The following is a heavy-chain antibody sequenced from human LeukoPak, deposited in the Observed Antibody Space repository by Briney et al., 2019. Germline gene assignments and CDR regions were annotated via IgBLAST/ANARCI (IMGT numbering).Heavy chain of an antibody. D-gene: IGHD5-12*01. CDR3: ATERIVAKQQRGAGFDY. Sequence: ASVKVSCKVSGYTLTELSMHWVRQAPGKGLEWMGGFDPEDDDTIYAQKFQGRVTMTEDTSTDTAYMELSSLRSEDTAVYYCATERIVAKQQRGAGFDYWGQGTLVTVSS. CDR2: FDPEDDDT. CDR1: GYTLTELS. V-gene: IGHV1-24*01. J-gene: IGHJ4*02.